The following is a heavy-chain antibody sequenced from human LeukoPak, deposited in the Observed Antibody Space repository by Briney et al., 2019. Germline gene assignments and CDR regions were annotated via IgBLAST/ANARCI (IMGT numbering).Heavy chain of an antibody. CDR1: GGSFSGYY. J-gene: IGHJ4*02. CDR2: INHSGST. V-gene: IGHV4-34*01. Sequence: KSSETLSLTCAVYGGSFSGYYWSWIRQPPGKGLEWIGEINHSGSTNYNPSLKSRVTISVDTSKNQFSLKLSSVTAADTAVYYCASLVSYSYGYALWDWGQGTLVTVSS. D-gene: IGHD5-18*01. CDR3: ASLVSYSYGYALWD.